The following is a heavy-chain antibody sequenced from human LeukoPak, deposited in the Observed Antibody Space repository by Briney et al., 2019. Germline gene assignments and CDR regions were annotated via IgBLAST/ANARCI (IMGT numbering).Heavy chain of an antibody. CDR3: ARDPYSGGYGDYYYYYMDL. CDR1: GFTFSSYW. CDR2: IKQDGSEK. D-gene: IGHD1-26*01. V-gene: IGHV3-7*01. J-gene: IGHJ6*03. Sequence: GGSLRLSCAASGFTFSSYWMSWVRQAPGKGLEWVANIKQDGSEKYYVDSVKGRFTISRDNAKNSLYLQMNSLRAEDTAVYYCARDPYSGGYGDYYYYYMDLWGQGTTVTISS.